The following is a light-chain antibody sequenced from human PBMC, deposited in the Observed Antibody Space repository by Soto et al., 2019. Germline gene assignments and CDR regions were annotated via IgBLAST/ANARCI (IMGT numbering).Light chain of an antibody. V-gene: IGLV4-69*01. CDR2: LNSDGSH. CDR3: QAWGSDIVV. Sequence: QPVLTQSPSASASLGASVKLTCTLSSGHSSYAIAWQQQQPEKGPRYLMKLNSDGSHSKGDGIPDRFSGSSSGAERYLTISSLQSEDEADYYCQAWGSDIVVFGGGTKLTLL. CDR1: SGHSSYA. J-gene: IGLJ3*02.